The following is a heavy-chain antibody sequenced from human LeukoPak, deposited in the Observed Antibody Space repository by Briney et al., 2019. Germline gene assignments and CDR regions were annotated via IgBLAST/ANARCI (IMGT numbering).Heavy chain of an antibody. J-gene: IGHJ5*02. D-gene: IGHD2/OR15-2a*01. V-gene: IGHV1-69*13. CDR1: GGTFSSYA. CDR2: IIPIFGTA. Sequence: SVKVSCKASGGTFSSYAISWVRQAPGQGLEWMGGIIPIFGTANYAQKFQGRVTITADEFTSTAYMELSSLRSEDTAVYYCARLMTTSRRFDPWGQGTLVTGSS. CDR3: ARLMTTSRRFDP.